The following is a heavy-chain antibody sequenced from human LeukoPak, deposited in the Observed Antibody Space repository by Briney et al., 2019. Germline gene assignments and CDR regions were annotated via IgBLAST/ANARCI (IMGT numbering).Heavy chain of an antibody. J-gene: IGHJ4*02. CDR2: IIPIFGTA. CDR1: GGTFSSYA. D-gene: IGHD3-22*01. CDR3: ARGRRNYYDSSGYYYLLYFDY. V-gene: IGHV1-69*13. Sequence: GASVKVSCKASGGTFSSYAISWVRQAPGQGLEWMGGIIPIFGTANYAQKFQGRVTITADESTSTAYMELSSLRSEDTAVYYCARGRRNYYDSSGYYYLLYFDYWGQGTLVTVSS.